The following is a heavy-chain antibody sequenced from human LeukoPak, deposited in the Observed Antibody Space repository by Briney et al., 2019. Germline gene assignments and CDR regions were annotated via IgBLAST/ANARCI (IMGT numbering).Heavy chain of an antibody. Sequence: ASVRVSCKASGYTFTSYYMHWVRQAPGQGLEWMGIINPSGGSTSYAQKFQGRVTMTRDTSTSTVYMELSSLRSEDTAVYYCARANTAMVPFDYWGQGTLVTVSS. D-gene: IGHD5-18*01. J-gene: IGHJ4*02. CDR2: INPSGGST. CDR3: ARANTAMVPFDY. V-gene: IGHV1-46*01. CDR1: GYTFTSYY.